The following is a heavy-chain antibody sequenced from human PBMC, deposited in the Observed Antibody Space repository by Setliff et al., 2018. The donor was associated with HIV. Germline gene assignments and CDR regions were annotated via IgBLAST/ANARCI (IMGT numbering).Heavy chain of an antibody. CDR3: ARHYYDSGSPFDS. V-gene: IGHV4-59*08. J-gene: IGHJ4*02. D-gene: IGHD3-10*01. CDR2: VYHSGTT. Sequence: PSETLSLTCSVSGGSISGHYWSWIRQSPEKRLEWIGYVYHSGTTHYSPSLKNRVSIYVDPSKNQFSLRLTSVNAADTAVYYCARHYYDSGSPFDSWGQGTVVTSPQ. CDR1: GGSISGHY.